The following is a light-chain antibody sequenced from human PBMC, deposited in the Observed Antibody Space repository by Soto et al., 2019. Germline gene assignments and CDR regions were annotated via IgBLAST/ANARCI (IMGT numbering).Light chain of an antibody. Sequence: DIQLTQSPSLLSASIGDRVTITCRASHDISTFLAWYQQKPGKAPKLLIYEASTLRSGVPSRFSGSGSGTEFPLTISGLLPEDFAAYHCQQLYTLPFTFGQGTRL. CDR2: EAS. V-gene: IGKV1-9*01. J-gene: IGKJ5*01. CDR1: HDISTF. CDR3: QQLYTLPFT.